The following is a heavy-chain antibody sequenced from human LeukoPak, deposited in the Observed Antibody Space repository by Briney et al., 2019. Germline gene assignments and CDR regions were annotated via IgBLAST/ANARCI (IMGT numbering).Heavy chain of an antibody. CDR2: ISGSGGRT. Sequence: GGSLRLSCAASGFTFSSYVMSWVRQAPGKGLEWVSGISGSGGRTYYADSVKGRFTISRDNSKNTLYLQMNSLRAQDTAVYYCAKKSCGSECFYVADYWGQGTLVTVSS. V-gene: IGHV3-23*01. CDR1: GFTFSSYV. CDR3: AKKSCGSECFYVADY. J-gene: IGHJ4*02. D-gene: IGHD2-21*01.